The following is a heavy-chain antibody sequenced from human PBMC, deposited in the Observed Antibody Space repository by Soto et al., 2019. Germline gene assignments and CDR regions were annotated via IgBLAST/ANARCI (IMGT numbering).Heavy chain of an antibody. CDR3: AKHLADRYHFDY. Sequence: GGSLRLSCAASGFTFNYYAISWVRQAPGKGLEWVSAISGTGGSTYYADSAKGRFTISRDNSKNTLYLQMNSLRAEDTAVYYCAKHLADRYHFDYWGLGTLVTVSS. CDR2: ISGTGGST. V-gene: IGHV3-23*01. J-gene: IGHJ4*02. CDR1: GFTFNYYA. D-gene: IGHD1-1*01.